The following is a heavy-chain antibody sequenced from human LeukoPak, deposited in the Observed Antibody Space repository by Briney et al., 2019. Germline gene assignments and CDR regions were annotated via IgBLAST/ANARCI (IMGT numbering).Heavy chain of an antibody. Sequence: SGESLTLSCTASGLSFRDYSMNWVRQAPGKGLEWVSYIRSNGDTIYYGDPGKGRFTISRDHAKRSLYLQMASLRVDDTAVYFCARTVSSNGRVGLFDLWGRGPLVTVSS. CDR2: IRSNGDTI. V-gene: IGHV3-48*01. J-gene: IGHJ4*02. CDR3: ARTVSSNGRVGLFDL. D-gene: IGHD2-2*01. CDR1: GLSFRDYS.